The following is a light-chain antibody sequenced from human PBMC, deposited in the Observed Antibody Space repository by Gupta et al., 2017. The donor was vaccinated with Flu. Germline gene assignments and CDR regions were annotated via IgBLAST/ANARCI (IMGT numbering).Light chain of an antibody. Sequence: QSVLTQPPSVSGAPGQRVTIYCTGSSSNIGAGHDVHWYHQLPQTAPKRLIYGNTNRPSGVPDRFSGSRSGTSASLAITGLQADDEADYYCQSYDSSLSAWVFGGGTKLTVL. CDR1: SSNIGAGHD. V-gene: IGLV1-40*01. CDR2: GNT. CDR3: QSYDSSLSAWV. J-gene: IGLJ3*02.